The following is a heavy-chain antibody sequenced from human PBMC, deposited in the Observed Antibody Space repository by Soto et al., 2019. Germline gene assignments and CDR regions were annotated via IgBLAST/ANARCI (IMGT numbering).Heavy chain of an antibody. CDR1: GFTFSDYY. D-gene: IGHD1-26*01. J-gene: IGHJ6*02. V-gene: IGHV3-11*01. Sequence: GGSLRLSCAASGFTFSDYYMSWIRQAPGKGLEWVSYISSSGSTIYYADSVKGRFTISRDNAKNSLYLQMNSLRAEDTAVYYCARDDRPHPTGATIYYYYGMDVWGQGTTVTVSS. CDR2: ISSSGSTI. CDR3: ARDDRPHPTGATIYYYYGMDV.